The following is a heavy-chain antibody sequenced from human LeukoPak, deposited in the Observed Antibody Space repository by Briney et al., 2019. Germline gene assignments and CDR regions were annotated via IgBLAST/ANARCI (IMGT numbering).Heavy chain of an antibody. Sequence: GGSLRLSCAASGFTFNNAWMSWVRQAPGKGLEWVGRIKSKTDGGTTDYAAPVKDRFTISRDDSKNTLYLQMNSLKTEDTAVYYCTTDRSRYSGSYYFDYWGQGTLVTVSS. CDR1: GFTFNNAW. CDR3: TTDRSRYSGSYYFDY. J-gene: IGHJ4*02. V-gene: IGHV3-15*01. CDR2: IKSKTDGGTT. D-gene: IGHD1-26*01.